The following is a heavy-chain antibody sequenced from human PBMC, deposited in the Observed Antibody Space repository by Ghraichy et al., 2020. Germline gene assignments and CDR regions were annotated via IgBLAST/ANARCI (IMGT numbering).Heavy chain of an antibody. Sequence: GGSLRLSCAASGFTFSSYAMHWVRQAPGKGLEWVAVISYDGSNKYYADSVKGRFTISRDNSKNTLYLQMNSLRAEDTAVYYCARGFLEWLQYLPFDYWGQGTLVTVSS. V-gene: IGHV3-30*04. CDR2: ISYDGSNK. J-gene: IGHJ4*02. D-gene: IGHD3-3*01. CDR1: GFTFSSYA. CDR3: ARGFLEWLQYLPFDY.